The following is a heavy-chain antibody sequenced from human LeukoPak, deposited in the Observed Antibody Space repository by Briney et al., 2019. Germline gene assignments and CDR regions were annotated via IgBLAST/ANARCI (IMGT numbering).Heavy chain of an antibody. D-gene: IGHD1-1*01. CDR1: GGSFSGYS. V-gene: IGHV4-34*01. CDR3: ARGSATGLAY. Sequence: SETLSLTCAVYGGSFSGYSWTWIRQPPGKGLEWIGEIDRSRTTNYNPSLKGRLTISVDTSKNQFSLKLSSVTAADTAVYYCARGSATGLAYWGQGTLVTVSS. CDR2: IDRSRTT. J-gene: IGHJ4*02.